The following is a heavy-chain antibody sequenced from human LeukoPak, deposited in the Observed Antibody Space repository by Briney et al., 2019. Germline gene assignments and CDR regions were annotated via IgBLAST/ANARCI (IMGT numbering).Heavy chain of an antibody. CDR1: GFTFSSYS. CDR3: ARDRSSGWYWYGMDV. V-gene: IGHV3-30*04. D-gene: IGHD6-19*01. CDR2: ISFDGKKT. Sequence: PGGSLRLSCTASGFTFSSYSIHWVRQAPGKGLEWVALISFDGKKTDYADSVKGRFTISRDNAKNSLYLQMNSLRAEDTAVYYCARDRSSGWYWYGMDVWGQGTTVTVSS. J-gene: IGHJ6*02.